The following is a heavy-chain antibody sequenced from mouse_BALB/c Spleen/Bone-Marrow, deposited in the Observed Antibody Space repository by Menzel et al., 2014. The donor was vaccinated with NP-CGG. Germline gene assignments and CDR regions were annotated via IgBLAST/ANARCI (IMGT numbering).Heavy chain of an antibody. J-gene: IGHJ2*01. D-gene: IGHD2-14*01. Sequence: DLVKPGASVKLSCKASGYTFTSYWINWIKQRPGQGLEWIGRIAPGSGSTYYNEMFKGKAILTVDTSSSTAYIQLSSLPSEDSAVYFCAYYRYDANYWGQGTTLTVSS. CDR1: GYTFTSYW. CDR2: IAPGSGST. V-gene: IGHV1S41*01. CDR3: AYYRYDANY.